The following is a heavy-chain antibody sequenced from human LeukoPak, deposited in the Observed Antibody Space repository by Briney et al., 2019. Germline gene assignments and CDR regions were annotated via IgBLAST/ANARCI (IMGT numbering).Heavy chain of an antibody. D-gene: IGHD3-9*01. Sequence: GASVKVACLAAGYTFTCYYMHWVRQAPGQGLEWMGWINPNSGGTNYTQKIQGKDTLSRDTTIRTAYMKPSKLRSDETAVDDCARGLRYCDWDKGGCWFDPWGQGTLVTVSS. V-gene: IGHV1-2*02. J-gene: IGHJ5*02. CDR2: INPNSGGT. CDR1: GYTFTCYY. CDR3: ARGLRYCDWDKGGCWFDP.